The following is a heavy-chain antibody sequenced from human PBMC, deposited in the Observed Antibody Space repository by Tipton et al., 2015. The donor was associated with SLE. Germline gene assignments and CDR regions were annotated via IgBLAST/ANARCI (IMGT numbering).Heavy chain of an antibody. D-gene: IGHD3-3*01. CDR2: IYYTGST. Sequence: GLVKPSETLSLTCSVSGDSFSRNTYLWGWIRQPPGKGLEWIGDIYYTGSTYYNPSLKSRVSISVDTSKTQFSLRLSSVTAADTAVYYCARLDTIFGVLNWGQGTLVTVSS. J-gene: IGHJ4*02. CDR3: ARLDTIFGVLN. CDR1: GDSFSRNTYL. V-gene: IGHV4-39*07.